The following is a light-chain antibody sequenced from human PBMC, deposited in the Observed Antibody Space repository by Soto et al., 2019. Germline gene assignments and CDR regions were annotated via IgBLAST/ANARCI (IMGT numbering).Light chain of an antibody. CDR3: QHDFYPPVT. CDR2: WAS. J-gene: IGKJ1*01. V-gene: IGKV4-1*01. CDR1: QSVFSNSDNKNL. Sequence: DIVMTQSPDSLAVSLGERATINCKSSQSVFSNSDNKNLLAWFQQKPGHPPRLLIYWASTRESGVPDRFSGSGSGTDFTLTISSLQAEDVAVYYRQHDFYPPVTFGQGTKVEIK.